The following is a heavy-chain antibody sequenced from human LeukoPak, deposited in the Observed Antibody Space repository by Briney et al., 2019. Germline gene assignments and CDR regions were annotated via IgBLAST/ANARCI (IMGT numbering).Heavy chain of an antibody. V-gene: IGHV6-1*01. CDR2: TYYRSKWYN. CDR1: GDSVSSNSAA. D-gene: IGHD6-6*01. Sequence: SQTLSLTCAISGDSVSSNSAAWNWIRQSPSRGLEWLGRTYYRSKWYNDYAVSVKSRITINPDTSKNQFSLQLNSVTPEDKAVYYCARWYSSSSEGWDYFDYWGQGTLVTVSS. J-gene: IGHJ4*02. CDR3: ARWYSSSSEGWDYFDY.